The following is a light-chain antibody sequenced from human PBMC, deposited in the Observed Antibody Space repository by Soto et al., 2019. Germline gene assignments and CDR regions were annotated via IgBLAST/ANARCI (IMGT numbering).Light chain of an antibody. CDR3: QQYNDWPLT. V-gene: IGKV3-15*01. J-gene: IGKJ1*01. Sequence: EMVMTHSQATLSVSPCERATLSSSASQSVRSNLAWYQQKPGQAPTLLIYGASTRATGIPARFSGSGSGTEFTLTISSLQSEDFALYYCQQYNDWPLTFGQGTKVDIK. CDR2: GAS. CDR1: QSVRSN.